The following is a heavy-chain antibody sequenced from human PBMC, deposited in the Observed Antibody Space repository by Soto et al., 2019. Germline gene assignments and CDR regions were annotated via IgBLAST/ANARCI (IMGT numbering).Heavy chain of an antibody. Sequence: SETLSLTCTVSGGSISSSSYYWGWIRQPPGKGLEWIGSIYYSGSTYYNPSLKSRVTISVDTSKNQFSLKLSSVTAADTAVYYCASGELEYYYYYMDVWGKGNTVTVSS. CDR2: IYYSGST. CDR3: ASGELEYYYYYMDV. V-gene: IGHV4-39*01. CDR1: GGSISSSSYY. J-gene: IGHJ6*03. D-gene: IGHD1-1*01.